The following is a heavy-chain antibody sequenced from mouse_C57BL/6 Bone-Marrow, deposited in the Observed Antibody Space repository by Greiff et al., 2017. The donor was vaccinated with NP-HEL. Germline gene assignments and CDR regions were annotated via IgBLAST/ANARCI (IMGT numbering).Heavy chain of an antibody. CDR2: IDPETGGT. D-gene: IGHD1-1*01. J-gene: IGHJ2*01. Sequence: VQLQQSGAELVRPGASVTLSCKASGYTFTDYEMHWVKQTPVHGLEWIGAIDPETGGTAYNQKFKGKAILTADKSSSTAYMELRSLTSEDSAVYCVTRFDYYGSSNYCFDYWGQGTTLTVSS. CDR1: GYTFTDYE. CDR3: TRFDYYGSSNYCFDY. V-gene: IGHV1-15*01.